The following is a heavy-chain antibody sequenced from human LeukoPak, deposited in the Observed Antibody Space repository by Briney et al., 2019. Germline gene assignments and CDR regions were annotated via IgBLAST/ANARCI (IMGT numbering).Heavy chain of an antibody. D-gene: IGHD2-2*02. CDR3: ARDNIVVVPAAIRPYYYYYMDV. Sequence: PGGSLRLSCAASGFTFSSYSMNWVRQAPGQGLEWVSSISSSSSYIYYADSVKGRFTISRDNAKNSLYLQMNSLRAEDTAVYYCARDNIVVVPAAIRPYYYYYMDVWGKGTTVTVSS. CDR1: GFTFSSYS. J-gene: IGHJ6*03. V-gene: IGHV3-21*01. CDR2: ISSSSSYI.